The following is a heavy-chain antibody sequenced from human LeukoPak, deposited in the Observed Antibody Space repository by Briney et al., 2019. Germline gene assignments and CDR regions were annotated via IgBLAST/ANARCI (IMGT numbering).Heavy chain of an antibody. V-gene: IGHV3-21*01. D-gene: IGHD3-22*01. Sequence: NPGGSLRLSCAASGFTFSSYSMNWVRQAPGKGLEWVSSISSSSSYIYYADSVKGRFTISRDNAKNSLYLQMNSLRAEDTAVYYCARDLDPSPYYYDSSGYSPFDYWGQGTLVTVSS. CDR1: GFTFSSYS. CDR2: ISSSSSYI. J-gene: IGHJ4*02. CDR3: ARDLDPSPYYYDSSGYSPFDY.